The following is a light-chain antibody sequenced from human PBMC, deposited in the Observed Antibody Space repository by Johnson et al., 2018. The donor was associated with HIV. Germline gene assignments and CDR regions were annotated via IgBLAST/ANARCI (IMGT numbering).Light chain of an antibody. CDR3: GTWDSSLSAYV. J-gene: IGLJ1*01. V-gene: IGLV1-51*02. CDR1: SSNIGNNY. Sequence: AAPGQKVTISCSGSSSNIGNNYVSWYQQLPGTAPKLLIYENNKRPSGIPDRFSGSKSGTSATLGITGLQTGDEADYYCGTWDSSLSAYVFGTGTKVTVL. CDR2: ENN.